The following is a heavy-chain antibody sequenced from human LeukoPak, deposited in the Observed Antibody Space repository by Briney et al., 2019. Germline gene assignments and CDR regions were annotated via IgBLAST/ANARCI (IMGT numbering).Heavy chain of an antibody. CDR3: ASGAWATRLHS. D-gene: IGHD5-24*01. Sequence: SETLSLTCAVYGETLNYYYWSWIRQSPEKGLEWIGEVFDGKTTNYNPSLKSRVTISAVTSSNQFSLNLKSVTAADTAVYYCASGAWATRLHSWAQGTLVIVSS. J-gene: IGHJ4*02. CDR1: GETLNYYY. V-gene: IGHV4-34*12. CDR2: VFDGKTT.